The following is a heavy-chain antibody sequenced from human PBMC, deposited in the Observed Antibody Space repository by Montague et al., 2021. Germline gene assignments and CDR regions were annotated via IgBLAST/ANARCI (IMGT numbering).Heavy chain of an antibody. V-gene: IGHV4-31*03. CDR2: IFYSGNT. CDR3: ASAEDYYGSGSYLGFDY. D-gene: IGHD3-10*01. CDR1: GGSISSGGYY. Sequence: TLSLTCTVSGGSISSGGYYWSWIRQLPGKGLECIGYIFYSGNTYYNPSLRSRVTISVDTSKNQFSLKLSSVTAADTAVYYCASAEDYYGSGSYLGFDYWGQGTLVTVSS. J-gene: IGHJ4*02.